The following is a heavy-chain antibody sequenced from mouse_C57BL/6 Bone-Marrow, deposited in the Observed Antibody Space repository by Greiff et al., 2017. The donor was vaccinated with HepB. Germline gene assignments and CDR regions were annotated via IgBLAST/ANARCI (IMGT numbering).Heavy chain of an antibody. Sequence: QVQLKESGAELARPGASVKLSCKASGYIFTSYGISWVKQRTGQGLEWIGEIYPRSGNTYYNEKFKGKATLTADKSSSTAYMELRSLTSEDSAVYFCARPLSGFDYWGQGTTLTVSS. V-gene: IGHV1-81*01. CDR3: ARPLSGFDY. D-gene: IGHD3-1*01. CDR2: IYPRSGNT. J-gene: IGHJ2*01. CDR1: GYIFTSYG.